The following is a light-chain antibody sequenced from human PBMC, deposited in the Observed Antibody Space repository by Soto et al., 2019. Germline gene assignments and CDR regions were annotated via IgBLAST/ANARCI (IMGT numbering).Light chain of an antibody. Sequence: QSALTQPASVSGSPGQSITISCTGTSSDVGGYNYVSWYQQHPGKAPKLMIYEVSNRPSGVSNRFSGSKSGNTASLTISGLQAEDVADYYCSSYTSSSTIVVFGGGTTVTVL. CDR3: SSYTSSSTIVV. J-gene: IGLJ2*01. CDR2: EVS. CDR1: SSDVGGYNY. V-gene: IGLV2-14*01.